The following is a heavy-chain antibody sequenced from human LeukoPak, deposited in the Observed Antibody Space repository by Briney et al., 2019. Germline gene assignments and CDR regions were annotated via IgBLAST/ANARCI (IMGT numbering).Heavy chain of an antibody. D-gene: IGHD6-13*01. J-gene: IGHJ4*02. CDR2: INPDGSGK. CDR3: MSGTGY. CDR1: GFTVSSNY. Sequence: GGSLRLSCAASGFTVSSNYMSWVRQAPGKGLEWVANINPDGSGKYFVDSVKGRFSISRDNANNLVFLQMSSLRAEDTALYYCMSGTGYWGQGTLVTVSS. V-gene: IGHV3-7*01.